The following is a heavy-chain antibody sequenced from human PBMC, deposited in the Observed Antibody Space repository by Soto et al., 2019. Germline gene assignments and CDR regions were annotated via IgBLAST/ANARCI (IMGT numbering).Heavy chain of an antibody. CDR3: ARGLWYYYGSGSPSPFDY. CDR1: GYSISSGYY. J-gene: IGHJ4*02. V-gene: IGHV4-38-2*01. Sequence: SETLSLTCAVSGYSISSGYYWGWIRQPPGKGLEWIGSIYHSGSTYYNPSLKSRVTISVDTSKNQFSLKLSSVTAADTAVYYCARGLWYYYGSGSPSPFDYWGQGTLVTVSS. D-gene: IGHD3-10*01. CDR2: IYHSGST.